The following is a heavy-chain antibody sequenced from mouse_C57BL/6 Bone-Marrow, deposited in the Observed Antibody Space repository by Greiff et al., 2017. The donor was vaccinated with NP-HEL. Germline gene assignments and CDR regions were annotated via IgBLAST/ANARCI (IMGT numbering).Heavy chain of an antibody. CDR2: IDPSDSYT. D-gene: IGHD2-4*01. Sequence: QVQLQQPGAELVRPGTSVKLSCKASGYTFTSYWMHWVKQRPGQGLEWIGVIDPSDSYTNYNQKFKGKATLTVDTSSSPAYMQLSSLTSEDSAVYYCASHYDYTWLAYWGQGTLVTVSA. CDR3: ASHYDYTWLAY. V-gene: IGHV1-59*01. CDR1: GYTFTSYW. J-gene: IGHJ3*01.